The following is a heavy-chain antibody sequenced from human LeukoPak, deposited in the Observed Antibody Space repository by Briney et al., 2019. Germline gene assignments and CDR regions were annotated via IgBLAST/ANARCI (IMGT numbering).Heavy chain of an antibody. D-gene: IGHD3-16*01. CDR3: ARLNFRGGEALHFDS. CDR2: INHSGST. Sequence: SETLSLTCAVYGGPFSRYYWSWIRQPPGKGLEWIGEINHSGSTNYNPSLKSRVTISVDTSKIQFSLRLYSVTAADTALYFCARLNFRGGEALHFDSWGQGTLVTVSS. CDR1: GGPFSRYY. V-gene: IGHV4-34*01. J-gene: IGHJ4*02.